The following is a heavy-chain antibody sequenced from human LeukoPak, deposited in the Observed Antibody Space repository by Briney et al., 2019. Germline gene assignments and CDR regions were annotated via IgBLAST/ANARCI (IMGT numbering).Heavy chain of an antibody. CDR1: GFTFSSFW. V-gene: IGHV3-7*04. Sequence: GGSLRLSCVASGFTFSSFWMTWVRQAPGKGLEWVATIKPDGSDQYYVDSVKGRSTISRDNAKNSVSLQMNSLRVEDTAVYYCARDLDYWGQGTLVTVSS. J-gene: IGHJ4*02. CDR2: IKPDGSDQ. CDR3: ARDLDY.